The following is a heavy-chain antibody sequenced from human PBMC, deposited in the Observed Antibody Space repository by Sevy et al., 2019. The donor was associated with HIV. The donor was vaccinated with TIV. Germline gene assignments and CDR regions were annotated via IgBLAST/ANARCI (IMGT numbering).Heavy chain of an antibody. V-gene: IGHV3-21*01. D-gene: IGHD5-12*01. CDR3: AREFKERWLQLGNFDY. CDR2: ISSSSSYI. CDR1: GFTFSSYS. Sequence: GGSLRLSCAASGFTFSSYSMNWVRQAPGKGLEWVSSISSSSSYIYYADSVKGRFTISRDNAKNSLYLQMNSLRAEDTAVYYCAREFKERWLQLGNFDYGGQGTLVTVSS. J-gene: IGHJ4*02.